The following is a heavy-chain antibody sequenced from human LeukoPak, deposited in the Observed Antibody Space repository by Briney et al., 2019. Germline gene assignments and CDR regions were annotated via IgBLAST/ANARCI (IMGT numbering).Heavy chain of an antibody. CDR1: GDSVSSNSAA. D-gene: IGHD6-13*01. V-gene: IGHV6-1*01. CDR3: ARGGAAAGFYYYYGMDV. Sequence: SQTLSLICAISGDSVSSNSAAWNWIRQSPSRGLEWLGRTYYRSKWYNDYAVSVKSRMTINPDTSKNQFSLQLNSVTPEDTAVYYCARGGAAAGFYYYYGMDVWGQGTTVTVSS. CDR2: TYYRSKWYN. J-gene: IGHJ6*02.